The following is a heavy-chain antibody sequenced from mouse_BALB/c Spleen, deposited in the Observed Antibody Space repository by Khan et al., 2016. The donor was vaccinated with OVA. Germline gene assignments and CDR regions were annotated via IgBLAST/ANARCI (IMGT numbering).Heavy chain of an antibody. CDR1: GFSLPTYG. J-gene: IGHJ4*01. V-gene: IGHV2-6*02. CDR2: IWSDGST. D-gene: IGHD2-3*01. Sequence: QVQLKESGPGLVAPSQSLSITCTVSGFSLPTYGVHWVRQPPGKGLEWLVVIWSDGSTNYNSVLKSRLSISKDNSKSQVFLKMNSLQTDDTAMYYCARWFDGYSSLYAMDYWGQGTSVTVSS. CDR3: ARWFDGYSSLYAMDY.